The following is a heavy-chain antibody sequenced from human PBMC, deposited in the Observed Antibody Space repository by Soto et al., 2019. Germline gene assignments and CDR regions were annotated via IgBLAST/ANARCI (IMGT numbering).Heavy chain of an antibody. Sequence: PGGSLRLSCAASGFTFSSYSMNWVRQAPGKGLEWVSVLHSGGSTYYADSVKGRFIISRDDSKNTLYLQMNSLRVEDTAVYYCARKVDYFDYWGQGTLVTVSS. CDR2: LHSGGST. CDR1: GFTFSSYS. J-gene: IGHJ4*02. V-gene: IGHV3-66*01. CDR3: ARKVDYFDY.